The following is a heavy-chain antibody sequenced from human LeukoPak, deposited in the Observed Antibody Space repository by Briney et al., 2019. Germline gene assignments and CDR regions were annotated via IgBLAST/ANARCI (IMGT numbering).Heavy chain of an antibody. CDR2: ISSSSSYI. CDR1: GFTFSSYS. V-gene: IGHV3-21*01. D-gene: IGHD5-24*01. CDR3: ARDGMATIAFDI. Sequence: GGSLRLSCAASGFTFSSYSMNWVRQAPGKGLEWVSSISSSSSYIYYADSVKGRFTISRDNAKNSLYLQMNSLRAEDTAVHYCARDGMATIAFDIWGQGTMVTVSS. J-gene: IGHJ3*02.